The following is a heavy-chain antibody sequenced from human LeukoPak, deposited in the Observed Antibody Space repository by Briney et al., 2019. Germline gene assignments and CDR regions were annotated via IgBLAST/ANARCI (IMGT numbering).Heavy chain of an antibody. CDR2: INHSGST. CDR1: GGSFSGYY. Sequence: PSETLSLTCAVYGGSFSGYYWSWIRQPPGKGLEWIGEINHSGSTNYNPSLKSRVTISVDTSKNQFSLKLSSVTAADTAVYHCARDRGSYDFWSGYYTHYFDYWGQGTLVTVSS. V-gene: IGHV4-34*01. J-gene: IGHJ4*02. D-gene: IGHD3-3*01. CDR3: ARDRGSYDFWSGYYTHYFDY.